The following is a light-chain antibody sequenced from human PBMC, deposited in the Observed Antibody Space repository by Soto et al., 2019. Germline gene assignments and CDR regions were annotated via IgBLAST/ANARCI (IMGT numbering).Light chain of an antibody. CDR3: LLSYSGARV. V-gene: IGLV7-46*01. CDR1: TGAVTSDPY. CDR2: DTS. J-gene: IGLJ3*02. Sequence: QAVVTQEPSLTVSPGGTVTLTCGSSTGAVTSDPYPYWFQQKPGQAPRTLIYDTSNKYSWTPARFSGSLLGGKAALTRSGAHPEDEAEYYCLLSYSGARVFGGGTKLTVL.